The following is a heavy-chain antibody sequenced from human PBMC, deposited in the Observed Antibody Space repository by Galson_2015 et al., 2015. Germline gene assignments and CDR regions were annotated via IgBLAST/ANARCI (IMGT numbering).Heavy chain of an antibody. J-gene: IGHJ4*02. CDR3: AREQYYYDSSGYYSYYFDY. CDR2: ISYDGSNK. Sequence: SLRLSCAASGFTFSSYAMHWVRQAPGKGLEWVAVISYDGSNKYYADSVKGRFTISRDNSKNTLYLQMNSLRAEDTAVYYCAREQYYYDSSGYYSYYFDYWGQGTLVTVSS. V-gene: IGHV3-30-3*01. CDR1: GFTFSSYA. D-gene: IGHD3-22*01.